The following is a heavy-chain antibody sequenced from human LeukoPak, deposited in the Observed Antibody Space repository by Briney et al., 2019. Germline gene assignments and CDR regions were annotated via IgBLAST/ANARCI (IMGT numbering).Heavy chain of an antibody. J-gene: IGHJ4*02. CDR2: ISSSSSYI. D-gene: IGHD2-2*02. Sequence: GGSLRLSCAASGFTFSSYSMNWVRQAPGKGLEWVSSISSSSSYIYYADSVKGRFTISRDNAKNSLYLQMNSLRAKDTAVYYCAFLGYCSSTSCYTGAADYWGQGTLVTVSS. CDR1: GFTFSSYS. CDR3: AFLGYCSSTSCYTGAADY. V-gene: IGHV3-21*01.